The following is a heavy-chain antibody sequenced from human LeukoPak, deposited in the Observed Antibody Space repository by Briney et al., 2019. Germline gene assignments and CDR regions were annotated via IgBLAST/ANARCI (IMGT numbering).Heavy chain of an antibody. Sequence: ASVKVSCKASGYTFTGYYMHWVRQAPGQGLEWMGWINPNSGGTNYAQKFQGRVTMTRDTSISTAYMELSRLRSDDTAVYYCARSPRPYDSSGYYYYRDWGQGTLVTVSS. V-gene: IGHV1-2*02. CDR3: ARSPRPYDSSGYYYYRD. D-gene: IGHD3-22*01. J-gene: IGHJ4*02. CDR2: INPNSGGT. CDR1: GYTFTGYY.